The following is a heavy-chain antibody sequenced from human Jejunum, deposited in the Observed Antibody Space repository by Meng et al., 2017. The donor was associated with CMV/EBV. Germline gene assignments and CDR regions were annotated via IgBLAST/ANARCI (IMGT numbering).Heavy chain of an antibody. J-gene: IGHJ4*02. Sequence: SCKASGYTFSSFGFTWVRQAPGQGLEWVGWISAYSGNTHYAQNFHGRVTLTTDSSTNTVYMELKSLRSDDSALYYCATSWGYGDLDYWGQGSLVTVSS. V-gene: IGHV1-18*01. CDR2: ISAYSGNT. CDR3: ATSWGYGDLDY. D-gene: IGHD5-18*01. CDR1: GYTFSSFG.